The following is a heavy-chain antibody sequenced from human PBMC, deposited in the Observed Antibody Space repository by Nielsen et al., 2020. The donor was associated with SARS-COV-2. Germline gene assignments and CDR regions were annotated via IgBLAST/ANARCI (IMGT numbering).Heavy chain of an antibody. V-gene: IGHV1-46*01. J-gene: IGHJ5*02. D-gene: IGHD3-10*01. CDR1: GYSFTNNY. Sequence: ASVKVSCKASGYSFTNNYVHWVRQAPGQGLEWVGIITPIGATTTYARKFQGRVTMTRDTSTSTAYMELRSLRSDDTAVYYCARDFTMVRGVIPGWFDPWGQGTLVTVSS. CDR2: ITPIGATT. CDR3: ARDFTMVRGVIPGWFDP.